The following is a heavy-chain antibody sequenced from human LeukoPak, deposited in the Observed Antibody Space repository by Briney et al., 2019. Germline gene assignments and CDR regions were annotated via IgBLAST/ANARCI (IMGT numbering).Heavy chain of an antibody. CDR2: ISAYNGNT. D-gene: IGHD2-2*01. CDR3: AILGYCSSTRCQTDY. J-gene: IGHJ4*02. V-gene: IGHV1-18*01. CDR1: GYTRTSYG. Sequence: ASARGFGNASGYTRTSYGIRWVRQAPRQGLEWMGWISAYNGNTNYAQKLQCRVTMTTDTSTSTAYMELRSLRSDDTAVYYCAILGYCSSTRCQTDYWGQGTLVTVSS.